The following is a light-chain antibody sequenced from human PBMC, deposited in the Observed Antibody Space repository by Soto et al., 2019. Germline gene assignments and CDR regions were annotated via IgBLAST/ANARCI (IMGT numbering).Light chain of an antibody. V-gene: IGKV2-28*01. Sequence: IVMTQSPLSLPVTPGEPASISCKSSQSLLHSNGYNYLDWYLQKPGQSPQLLIYLGSNRASGVPGRFSGSGSGTDFTLKISRVEAEDLGVYYCMQSLQTPYTFGQGTKLEIK. CDR2: LGS. CDR1: QSLLHSNGYNY. J-gene: IGKJ2*01. CDR3: MQSLQTPYT.